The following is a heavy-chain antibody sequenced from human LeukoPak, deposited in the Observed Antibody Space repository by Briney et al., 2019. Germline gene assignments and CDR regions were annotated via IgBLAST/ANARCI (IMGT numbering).Heavy chain of an antibody. D-gene: IGHD6-19*01. V-gene: IGHV3-23*01. CDR3: ARESRQWLVLGGVDY. J-gene: IGHJ4*01. CDR1: GFTFSIYA. Sequence: SGGSLRLSCAASGFTFSIYAMTWVRQAPGKGLEWVSAISGSGGSTYYADSVKGRFTISRDNSKNTLYLQMDSLRAEDTAVYYCARESRQWLVLGGVDYWGQEPWSPSPQ. CDR2: ISGSGGST.